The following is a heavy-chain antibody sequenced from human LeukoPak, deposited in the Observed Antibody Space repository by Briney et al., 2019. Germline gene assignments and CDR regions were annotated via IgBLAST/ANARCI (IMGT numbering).Heavy chain of an antibody. Sequence: GGSLRLSCAASGFTVSSNYMSWVRQAPGKGLEWVSVIYSGGSTYYADSVKGRFTISRDNSKNTLYLQMSSLRAEDTAVYYCARGGIAIAGEVGDYWGQGTLVAVSS. CDR3: ARGGIAIAGEVGDY. V-gene: IGHV3-53*01. D-gene: IGHD6-13*01. J-gene: IGHJ4*02. CDR2: IYSGGST. CDR1: GFTVSSNY.